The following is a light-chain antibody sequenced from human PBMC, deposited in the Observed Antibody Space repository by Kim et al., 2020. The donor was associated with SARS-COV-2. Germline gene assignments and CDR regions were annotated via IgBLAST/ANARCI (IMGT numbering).Light chain of an antibody. CDR1: TSNIGNNY. CDR2: DNR. Sequence: QSVLTQPPSVSAAPGQKVTISCSGSTSNIGNNYASWYLQFPGTAPQLLVYDNRKRPPGTPDRFSGSKSGTSATLDITGLRTGDEATYYCAAWDSSLSAVVFGGGTQLTVL. CDR3: AAWDSSLSAVV. J-gene: IGLJ3*02. V-gene: IGLV1-51*01.